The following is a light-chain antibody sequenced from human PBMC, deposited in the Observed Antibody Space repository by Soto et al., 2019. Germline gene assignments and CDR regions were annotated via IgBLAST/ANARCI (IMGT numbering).Light chain of an antibody. V-gene: IGKV1-27*01. CDR1: QGIRNY. J-gene: IGKJ1*01. CDR3: QKYNSAPKT. CDR2: AAS. Sequence: DIQMTQSPSSLPASVGDRVTITCRASQGIRNYLAWYQQKPGKVPKLLIYAASTLQSGVPSRFSGSGSGTDFTLTISSLQPEDVATYYCQKYNSAPKTFGQGTKVEIK.